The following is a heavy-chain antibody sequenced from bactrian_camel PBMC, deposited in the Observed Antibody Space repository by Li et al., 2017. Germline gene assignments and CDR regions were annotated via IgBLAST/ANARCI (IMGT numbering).Heavy chain of an antibody. CDR3: VAGLWPITGVRDAVT. V-gene: IGHV3S54*01. CDR1: EPIYSTLC. CDR2: IYTDGGNT. J-gene: IGHJ6*01. Sequence: HVQLVESGGGSVTAGGSLRLSCAAAEPIYSTLCMAWFRQAPGKEREVVAAIYTDGGNTYYAGAMKGRFTISQGGTKNVVYLQMNRLQDEDTGMYYCVAGLWPITGVRDAVTGARGPRSPSP. D-gene: IGHD1*01.